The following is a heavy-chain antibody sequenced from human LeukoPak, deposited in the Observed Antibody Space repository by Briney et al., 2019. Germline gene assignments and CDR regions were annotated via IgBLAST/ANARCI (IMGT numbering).Heavy chain of an antibody. V-gene: IGHV1-2*02. J-gene: IGHJ4*02. CDR2: INPNSGGT. D-gene: IGHD6-6*01. CDR1: GYTFTGYY. Sequence: ASVKVSCKASGYTFTGYYMHWVRQAPGQGLEWMGWINPNSGGTNYAQKFQGRVTMTRDTSISTAYMELSRLRSDDMAVYYCARSEYSSSSGFDYWGQGTLVTVSS. CDR3: ARSEYSSSSGFDY.